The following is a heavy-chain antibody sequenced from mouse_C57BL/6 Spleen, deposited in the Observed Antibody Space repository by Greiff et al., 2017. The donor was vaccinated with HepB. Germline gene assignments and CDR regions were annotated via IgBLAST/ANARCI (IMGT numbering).Heavy chain of an antibody. CDR2: IYPRSGNT. CDR1: GYTFTSYG. CDR3: ARSNYGSTESLLDY. J-gene: IGHJ2*01. V-gene: IGHV1-81*01. Sequence: VQLVESGAELARPGASVKLSCKASGYTFTSYGISWVKQRTGQGLEWIGEIYPRSGNTYYNEKFKGKATLTADKSSSTAYMELRSLTSEDSAVYFCARSNYGSTESLLDYWGQGTTLTVSS. D-gene: IGHD1-1*01.